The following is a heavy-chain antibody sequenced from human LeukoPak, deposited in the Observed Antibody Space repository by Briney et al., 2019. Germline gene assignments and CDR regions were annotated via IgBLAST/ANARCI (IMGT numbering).Heavy chain of an antibody. J-gene: IGHJ4*02. CDR3: ARDIVVVPAAISAVDDY. CDR2: INPNSGGT. D-gene: IGHD2-2*01. CDR1: GYTFTGYY. V-gene: IGHV1-2*02. Sequence: ASVKVSCKASGYTFTGYYMHWVRQAPGQGLEWMGWINPNSGGTNYAQKFQGRVTMTRDTSISTAYMELSRLRSDDTAVYYCARDIVVVPAAISAVDDYWGQGTLSPSPQ.